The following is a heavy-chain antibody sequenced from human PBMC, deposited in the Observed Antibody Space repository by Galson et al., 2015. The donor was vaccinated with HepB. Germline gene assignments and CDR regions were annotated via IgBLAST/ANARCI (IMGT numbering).Heavy chain of an antibody. V-gene: IGHV3-7*01. D-gene: IGHD1-26*01. CDR2: IKQDGSEK. CDR3: AREEQWELLSKQTTTHDYYYYGMDV. CDR1: GFTFSSYW. Sequence: SLRLSCAASGFTFSSYWMSWVRQAPGKGLEWVANIKQDGSEKYYVDSVKGRFTISRDNAKNSLYLQMNSLRAEDTAVYYCAREEQWELLSKQTTTHDYYYYGMDVWGQGTTVTVSS. J-gene: IGHJ6*02.